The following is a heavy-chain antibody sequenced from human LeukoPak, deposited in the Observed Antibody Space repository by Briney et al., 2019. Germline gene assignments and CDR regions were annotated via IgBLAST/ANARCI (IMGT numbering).Heavy chain of an antibody. V-gene: IGHV4-4*02. CDR2: IYHSGST. D-gene: IGHD1-26*01. CDR1: GGSISSSNW. J-gene: IGHJ4*02. Sequence: SGTLSFTCAVSGGSISSSNWWSWVRQPPGKGLEWIGEIYHSGSTNYNPSLKSRVTLSVGKSKNQFSLKLSSVTAADTAVYYCARVGSGSYYAFDYWGQGTLVTVSS. CDR3: ARVGSGSYYAFDY.